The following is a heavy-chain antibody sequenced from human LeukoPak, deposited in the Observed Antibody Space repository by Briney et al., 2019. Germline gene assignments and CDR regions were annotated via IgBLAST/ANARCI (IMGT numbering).Heavy chain of an antibody. CDR3: ARAPGFGELFPYGMDV. Sequence: ASVKVSCKASGYTFTSYYMHWVRQAPGQRLEWMGWINAGNGNTKYSQKFQGRVTITRDTSASTAYMELSSLRSEDTAVYYCARAPGFGELFPYGMDVWGQGTTVTVSS. CDR1: GYTFTSYY. J-gene: IGHJ6*02. D-gene: IGHD3-10*01. V-gene: IGHV1-3*01. CDR2: INAGNGNT.